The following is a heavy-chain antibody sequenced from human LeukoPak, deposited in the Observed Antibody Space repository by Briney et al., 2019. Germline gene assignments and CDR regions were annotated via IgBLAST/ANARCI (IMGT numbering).Heavy chain of an antibody. CDR2: ISSSSSYI. CDR3: GRGVSGMDV. CDR1: GFTFSSYW. D-gene: IGHD6-6*01. Sequence: PGGSLRLSCTGSGFTFSSYWMSWVRQAPGKGLEWVSSISSSSSYIYYADSVKGRFTISRDNAKNSLYLQMNSLRAEDTAVYYCGRGVSGMDVWGQGTTVTVSS. J-gene: IGHJ6*02. V-gene: IGHV3-21*01.